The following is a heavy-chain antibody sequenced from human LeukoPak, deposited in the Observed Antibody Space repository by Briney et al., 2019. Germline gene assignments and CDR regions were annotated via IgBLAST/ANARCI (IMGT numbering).Heavy chain of an antibody. CDR2: IYYSGST. V-gene: IGHV4-39*07. D-gene: IGHD6-13*01. J-gene: IGHJ5*02. CDR1: GGSISSSSYY. Sequence: SETLSLTCTVSGGSISSSSYYWGWIRQPPGKGLEWIGSIYYSGSTYYNPSLKSRVTISVDTSKNQFSLKLTSVTAADTAVYYCLAAATTRWFDPWGQGTLVTVSS. CDR3: LAAATTRWFDP.